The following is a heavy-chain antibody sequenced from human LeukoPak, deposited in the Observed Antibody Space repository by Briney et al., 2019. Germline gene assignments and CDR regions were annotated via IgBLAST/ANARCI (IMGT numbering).Heavy chain of an antibody. CDR3: ARGGVVSPQDWFDP. CDR1: GYTFTGYY. V-gene: IGHV1-2*02. Sequence: ASVKVSCKASGYTFTGYYMHWVRQAPGQGLEWMGWINPNSGGTNYAQKFQGRVTMTRDTSISTAYMELSSLRSEDTAVYYCARGGVVSPQDWFDPWGQGTLVTVSS. J-gene: IGHJ5*02. D-gene: IGHD2-15*01. CDR2: INPNSGGT.